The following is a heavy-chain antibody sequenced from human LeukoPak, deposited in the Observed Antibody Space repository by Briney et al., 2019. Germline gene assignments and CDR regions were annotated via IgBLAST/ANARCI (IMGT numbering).Heavy chain of an antibody. V-gene: IGHV1-69*13. CDR3: ARGRPPWIQLGLGY. Sequence: GASVKVSCKASGGTFSSYAISWVRQAPGQGLEWMGGIIPIFGAANSAQKFQGRVTITADESTSTAYMELSSLRSEDTAVYYCARGRPPWIQLGLGYWGQGTLVTVSS. J-gene: IGHJ4*02. CDR2: IIPIFGAA. D-gene: IGHD5-18*01. CDR1: GGTFSSYA.